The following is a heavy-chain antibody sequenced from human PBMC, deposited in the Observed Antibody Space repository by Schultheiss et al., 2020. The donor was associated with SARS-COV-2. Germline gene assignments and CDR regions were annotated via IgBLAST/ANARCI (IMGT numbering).Heavy chain of an antibody. J-gene: IGHJ6*02. D-gene: IGHD1-7*01. CDR3: ARVVDNWNYVHYYYGMDV. CDR2: ISGSGGST. CDR1: GFTFSRYA. V-gene: IGHV3-23*01. Sequence: GGSLRLSCAASGFTFSRYAMSWVRQAPGKGLEWVSAISGSGGSTYYADSVKGRFTISRDNSKNTLYLQMGSLRAEDTAVYYCARVVDNWNYVHYYYGMDVWGQGTTVTVSS.